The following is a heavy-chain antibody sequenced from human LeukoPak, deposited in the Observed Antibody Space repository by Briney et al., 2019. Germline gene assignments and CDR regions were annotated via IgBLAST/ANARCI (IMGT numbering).Heavy chain of an antibody. J-gene: IGHJ6*03. CDR3: ARDYTGYSYYYMDV. V-gene: IGHV1-69*05. CDR2: IIPIFGTT. CDR1: GGTFSNA. Sequence: ASVKVSCKVSGGTFSNAISWVRQAPGQGLEWMGGIIPIFGTTNYAQKFQGRLTITTDESTNAVYMQLSSLRSEDTAVYYCARDYTGYSYYYMDVWGKGTTVTVSS. D-gene: IGHD3-16*01.